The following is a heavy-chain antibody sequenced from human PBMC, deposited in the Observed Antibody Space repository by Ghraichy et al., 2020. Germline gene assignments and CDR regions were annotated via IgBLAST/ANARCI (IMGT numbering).Heavy chain of an antibody. CDR3: AREWSRGDYDYYYGMDV. CDR1: GGSISSGGYY. J-gene: IGHJ6*02. Sequence: SETLSLTCTVSGGSISSGGYYWSWIRQHPGKGLEWIGYIYYSGSTYYNPPLKSRVTISVDTSKNQFSLKLSSVTAADTAVYYCAREWSRGDYDYYYGMDVWGQGTTVTVSS. V-gene: IGHV4-31*03. D-gene: IGHD4-17*01. CDR2: IYYSGST.